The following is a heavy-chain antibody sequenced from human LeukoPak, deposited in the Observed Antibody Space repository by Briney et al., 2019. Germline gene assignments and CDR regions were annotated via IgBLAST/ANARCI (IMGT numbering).Heavy chain of an antibody. V-gene: IGHV4-39*01. CDR3: ARPPYGSNWFDP. J-gene: IGHJ5*02. CDR1: GGSMSSDIYY. D-gene: IGHD4-17*01. CDR2: VYYGGTT. Sequence: SETLTLTCIVSGGSMSSDIYYWGWIRQPPGKELKWIGTVYYGGTTSYSPSLRSRVTISIDTSKNQFSLRLSSVTAADTAVYYCARPPYGSNWFDPWGQGILVTVSS.